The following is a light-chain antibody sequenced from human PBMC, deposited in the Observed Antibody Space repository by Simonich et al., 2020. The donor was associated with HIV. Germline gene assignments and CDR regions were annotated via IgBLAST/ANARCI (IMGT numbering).Light chain of an antibody. CDR2: LGS. Sequence: DIVMTKSPLSLPVTPGEPDSISCRSSQSLLHSNGYNYLDWYLQKPGQSPQLLIYLGSNRASGVPDRFSGSGSGTDFTLKISRVEAEDVGVYYCMQALQTPRTFGQGTKVEIK. CDR3: MQALQTPRT. CDR1: QSLLHSNGYNY. J-gene: IGKJ1*01. V-gene: IGKV2-28*01.